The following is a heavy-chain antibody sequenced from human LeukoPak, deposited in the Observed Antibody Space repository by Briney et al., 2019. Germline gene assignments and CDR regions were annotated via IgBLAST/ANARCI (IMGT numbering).Heavy chain of an antibody. CDR2: IYYSGST. J-gene: IGHJ4*02. CDR3: ARHYRRGAAIDY. D-gene: IGHD3-16*02. Sequence: PSQTLSLTCTVSGGSISSYYWSWIRQPPGKGLEWIGYIYYSGSTNYNPSLKSRVTISVDTSKNQFSLKLSSVTAADTAVYYCARHYRRGAAIDYWGQGTLVTVSS. CDR1: GGSISSYY. V-gene: IGHV4-59*08.